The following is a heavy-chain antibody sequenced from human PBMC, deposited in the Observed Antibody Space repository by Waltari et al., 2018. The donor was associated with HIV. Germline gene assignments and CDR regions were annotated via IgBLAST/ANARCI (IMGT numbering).Heavy chain of an antibody. CDR2: FDPEDGET. J-gene: IGHJ6*02. V-gene: IGHV1-24*01. D-gene: IGHD5-12*01. CDR1: GAPPRAFS. Sequence: QVHLVQSGAAVKEPGSSVKVSCKLSGAPPRAFSIHWVRQAPGKGLEWMGGFDPEDGETIHAQKFQDRVTMTEDTSTDTAYMELSSLTSEDTAVYFCATSGHGGPYYYYGLDVWGQGTTVTVSS. CDR3: ATSGHGGPYYYYGLDV.